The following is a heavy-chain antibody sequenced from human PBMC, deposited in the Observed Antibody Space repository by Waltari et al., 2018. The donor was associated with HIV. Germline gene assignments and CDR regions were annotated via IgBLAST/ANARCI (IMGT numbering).Heavy chain of an antibody. V-gene: IGHV4-4*02. CDR2: IHHSGNV. D-gene: IGHD4-17*01. CDR3: ARLRDYGDYGHYDF. J-gene: IGHJ4*02. CDR1: GGSIEGSKW. Sequence: QVQLQESGPGLVRPSGTLFLTCGVTGGSIEGSKWWSWVRQPPGKGLEWIGDIHHSGNVNYNLSLKSRVTFSVDRSKNHFSLNLTSVTTADTATYFCARLRDYGDYGHYDFWGRGTLVVVSP.